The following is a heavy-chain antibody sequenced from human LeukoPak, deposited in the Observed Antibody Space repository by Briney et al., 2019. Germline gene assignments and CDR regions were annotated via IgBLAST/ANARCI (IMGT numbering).Heavy chain of an antibody. Sequence: GGSLRLSCAASGFTFTTYAMSWVRQAPGKGLEWVSSIGSSTYYADSVKGRFTISRDDSKSTLYLQMNSLRSEDTAVYYCARDRTYCSAGSCPQLDYWGQGTLVTVSS. CDR1: GFTFTTYA. V-gene: IGHV3-23*01. CDR2: IGSST. J-gene: IGHJ4*02. D-gene: IGHD2-15*01. CDR3: ARDRTYCSAGSCPQLDY.